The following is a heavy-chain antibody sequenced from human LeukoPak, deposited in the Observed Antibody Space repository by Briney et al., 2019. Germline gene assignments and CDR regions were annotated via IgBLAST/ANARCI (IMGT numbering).Heavy chain of an antibody. Sequence: GRSLRLSCAASGFTFSSYGMHWVRQAPGKGLEWVAVIWYDGSNKYYADSVKGRFTISRDNSKNTLYLQMNSLGAEDTAVYYCARAPPIGSSTILDYYYYGMDVWGKGTTVTVSS. CDR3: ARAPPIGSSTILDYYYYGMDV. D-gene: IGHD2-2*01. V-gene: IGHV3-33*01. CDR1: GFTFSSYG. CDR2: IWYDGSNK. J-gene: IGHJ6*04.